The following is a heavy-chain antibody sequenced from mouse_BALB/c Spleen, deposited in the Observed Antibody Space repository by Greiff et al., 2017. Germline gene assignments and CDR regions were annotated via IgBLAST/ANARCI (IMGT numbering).Heavy chain of an antibody. CDR1: GFNIKDYY. D-gene: IGHD2-1*01. J-gene: IGHJ3*01. Sequence: EVQLQQSGAELVRPGALVKLSCKASGFNIKDYYMHWVKQRPEQGLEWIGWIDPENGNTIYDPKFQGKASITADTSSNTAYLQLSSLTSEDTAVYYCARREGNYLFAYWGQGTLVTVSA. CDR2: IDPENGNT. CDR3: ARREGNYLFAY. V-gene: IGHV14-1*02.